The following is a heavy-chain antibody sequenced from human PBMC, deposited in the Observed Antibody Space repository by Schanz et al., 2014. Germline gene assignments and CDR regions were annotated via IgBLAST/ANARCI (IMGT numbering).Heavy chain of an antibody. CDR1: GFTLSSYA. D-gene: IGHD1-1*01. Sequence: VQLVESGGGVVQPGRSLRLSCAAYGFTLSSYAMHWVRQGTGKGLEWVSTIGYLGDTYYPDSVKGRFTVSRDSGQNSLYLQMNSLRAGDTAVYYCARGTDWSLHYWGQGALVTVSS. CDR3: ARGTDWSLHY. CDR2: IGYLGDT. J-gene: IGHJ4*02. V-gene: IGHV3-13*01.